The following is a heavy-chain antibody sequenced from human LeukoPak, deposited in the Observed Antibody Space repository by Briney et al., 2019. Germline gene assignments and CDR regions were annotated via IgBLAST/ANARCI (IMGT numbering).Heavy chain of an antibody. J-gene: IGHJ3*01. V-gene: IGHV3-15*01. CDR3: VRDQYCASSSCPGAFDL. CDR1: GFNFYYDW. Sequence: PGGSLRLSCAASGFNFYYDWMSWVRQAPGKGLEWVGRIKSKTDGGTTEYAAPVKGRFTISRDDSRNTLYLQMSSLKTEDTAVYHCVRDQYCASSSCPGAFDLWGQGTVVTVSS. CDR2: IKSKTDGGTT. D-gene: IGHD2-2*01.